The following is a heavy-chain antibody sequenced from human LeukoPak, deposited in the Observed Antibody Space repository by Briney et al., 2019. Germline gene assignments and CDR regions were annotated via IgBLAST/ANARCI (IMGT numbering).Heavy chain of an antibody. Sequence: PGGSLRLSCAASGFTFSSYSMNWVRQAPGKGLELVSYISSSSTIYYADSVKGRFTISRDNAKNSLYLQMNSLRAEDTAVYYCARADLGYCSGGSCQIEFDYWGQGTLVTVSS. CDR3: ARADLGYCSGGSCQIEFDY. V-gene: IGHV3-48*01. D-gene: IGHD2-15*01. J-gene: IGHJ4*02. CDR2: ISSSSTI. CDR1: GFTFSSYS.